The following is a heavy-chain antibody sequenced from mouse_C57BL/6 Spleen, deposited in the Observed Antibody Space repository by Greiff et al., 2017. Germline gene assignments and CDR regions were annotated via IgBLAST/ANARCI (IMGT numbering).Heavy chain of an antibody. V-gene: IGHV1-69*01. Sequence: QVQLQQPGAELVMPGASVKLSCKASGYTFTSYWMHWVKQRPGQGLEWIGEIDPSDSYTNYNQKFKGKSTLTVDKSSSTAYMQLSSLTSEDSAVYYCARDPYFDDWGQGTTLTVSS. CDR2: IDPSDSYT. J-gene: IGHJ2*01. CDR1: GYTFTSYW. CDR3: ARDPYFDD.